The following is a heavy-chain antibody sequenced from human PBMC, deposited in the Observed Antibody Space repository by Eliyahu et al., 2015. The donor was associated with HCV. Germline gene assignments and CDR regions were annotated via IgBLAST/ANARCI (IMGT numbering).Heavy chain of an antibody. V-gene: IGHV4-34*01. CDR1: GGSFSGYY. CDR3: ARLWGSYCSSTSCYRGEKMYYYYYYGMDV. Sequence: QVQLQQWGAGLLKPSETLSLTCAVYGGSFSGYYWSWIRQPPGKGLEWIGEINHSGSTXYNPSLKSRVTISVDTSKNQFSLKLSSVTAADTAVYYCARLWGSYCSSTSCYRGEKMYYYYYYGMDVWGQGTTVTVSS. CDR2: INHSGST. J-gene: IGHJ6*02. D-gene: IGHD2-2*02.